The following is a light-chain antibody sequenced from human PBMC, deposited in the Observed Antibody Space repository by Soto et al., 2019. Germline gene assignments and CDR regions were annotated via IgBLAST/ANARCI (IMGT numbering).Light chain of an antibody. CDR3: SSYTSSNTLV. Sequence: QSALTQPASVSGSPGQSITISCTGTSSDIGRHNYVSWYQQHPGKAPKLMIYDVSSRPSGVSNRFSGSKSGKTASLTISGLQAEDEADYYCSSYTSSNTLVFGGGTQVTVL. CDR1: SSDIGRHNY. V-gene: IGLV2-14*01. J-gene: IGLJ2*01. CDR2: DVS.